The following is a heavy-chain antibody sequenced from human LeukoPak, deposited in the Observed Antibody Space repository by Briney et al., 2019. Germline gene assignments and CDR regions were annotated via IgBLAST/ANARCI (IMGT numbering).Heavy chain of an antibody. Sequence: ASVKVSCKASGYTFTSYGISWVRQAPGQGLEWMGWISAYNGNTNYAQKLQGRVTMTTDTSTSTAYMELRSLRSDDTAVYYCARVLRFLEWLSELDYWGQGTLVTVSS. CDR3: ARVLRFLEWLSELDY. D-gene: IGHD3-3*01. J-gene: IGHJ4*02. V-gene: IGHV1-18*01. CDR2: ISAYNGNT. CDR1: GYTFTSYG.